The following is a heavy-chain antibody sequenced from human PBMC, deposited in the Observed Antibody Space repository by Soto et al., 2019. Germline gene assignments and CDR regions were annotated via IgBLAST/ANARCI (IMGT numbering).Heavy chain of an antibody. V-gene: IGHV3-9*01. Sequence: SLRLSCAASGFTFDDYAMHWVRQAPGKGLEWVSGISWNSGSIGYADSVKGRFTISRDNAKSSLYLQMNSLRAEDTALYYCAKDLIRDYDFWSGYFDYWGQGTLVTVSS. D-gene: IGHD3-3*01. J-gene: IGHJ4*02. CDR2: ISWNSGSI. CDR3: AKDLIRDYDFWSGYFDY. CDR1: GFTFDDYA.